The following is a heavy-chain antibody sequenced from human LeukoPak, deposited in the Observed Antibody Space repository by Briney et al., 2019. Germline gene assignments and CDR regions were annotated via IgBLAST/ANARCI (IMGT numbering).Heavy chain of an antibody. V-gene: IGHV3-21*01. D-gene: IGHD3-3*01. CDR2: ISSSSSYI. CDR3: GTGYYDFWFFNY. Sequence: PGGSLRPSCAASGFTFSSYSMNWVRQAPGKGLGWVSSISSSSSYIYYADSVKGRFTISRDNAKNSLYLQMNSLRAEDTAVYYCGTGYYDFWFFNYWGQGTLVTVSS. CDR1: GFTFSSYS. J-gene: IGHJ4*02.